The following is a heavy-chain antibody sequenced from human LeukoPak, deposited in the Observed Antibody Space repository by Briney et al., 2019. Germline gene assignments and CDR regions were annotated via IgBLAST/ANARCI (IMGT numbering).Heavy chain of an antibody. CDR3: AKDQQLQPFHY. Sequence: GGSLRLSCAASGFIFSTYGMHWVRQAPGKGLEWVAFIQFDGSNEYYADSVKGRFTISRDNFKNTLYLQMNSLRAEDTSVYYCAKDQQLQPFHYWGQGTLVTVSS. D-gene: IGHD2-2*01. CDR1: GFIFSTYG. J-gene: IGHJ4*02. CDR2: IQFDGSNE. V-gene: IGHV3-30*02.